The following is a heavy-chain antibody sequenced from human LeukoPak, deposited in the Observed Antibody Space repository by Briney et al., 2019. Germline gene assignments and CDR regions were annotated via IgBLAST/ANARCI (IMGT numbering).Heavy chain of an antibody. CDR1: GYSFTSYW. V-gene: IGHV5-51*01. J-gene: IGHJ3*02. CDR2: IYPGDSDT. Sequence: GESLKISCKGSGYSFTSYWIGWVRQMPGKGLEWMGIIYPGDSDTRYSPSFQGQVTISADKSISTAYLQWSSLKASDTAIYYCASRITMVRGVYDAFDIWGQGTMVTVSS. D-gene: IGHD3-10*01. CDR3: ASRITMVRGVYDAFDI.